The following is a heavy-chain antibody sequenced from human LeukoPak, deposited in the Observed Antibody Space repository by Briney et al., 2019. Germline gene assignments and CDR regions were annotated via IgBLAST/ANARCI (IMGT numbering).Heavy chain of an antibody. V-gene: IGHV6-1*01. J-gene: IGHJ3*02. D-gene: IGHD3-3*01. Sequence: SQTLSLTCAVSGDSVSSNSAAWNWIRQSPSRGLEWLGRTYYRSKWYNDYAVSVKSRITINPDTSKNQFYLQLNSVTPEDTAVYYCATALSYDFWSGYDAYDIWGQGTMVTVSS. CDR2: TYYRSKWYN. CDR1: GDSVSSNSAA. CDR3: ATALSYDFWSGYDAYDI.